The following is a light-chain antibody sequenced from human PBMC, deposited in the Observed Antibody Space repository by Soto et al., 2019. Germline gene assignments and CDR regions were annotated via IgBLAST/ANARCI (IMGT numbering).Light chain of an antibody. V-gene: IGLV2-8*01. CDR1: SSDVGGYNY. CDR3: CSYGGSNNWV. J-gene: IGLJ3*02. Sequence: QSVLTQPPSASGSPGQAVAISCTGTSSDVGGYNYVSWYQHHPGKAPKLVIYEVTKRPSGVPDRFSGSKSGNTASLTVSGLQADDEADYYCCSYGGSNNWVFGGGTKLTVL. CDR2: EVT.